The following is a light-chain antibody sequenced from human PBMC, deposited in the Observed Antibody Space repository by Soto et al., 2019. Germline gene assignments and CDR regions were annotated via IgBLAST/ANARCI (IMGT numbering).Light chain of an antibody. Sequence: EIVLTQSPCTLSLSPGERATLSCRASPSVTNYLAWYQQKPGQAPRLVIYGAFNRATGIPARFSGSGSGTDFTLTISSLEPEDFAVYYCQQRNIWPPVTFGQGTRLEIK. CDR3: QQRNIWPPVT. CDR2: GAF. CDR1: PSVTNY. V-gene: IGKV3-11*01. J-gene: IGKJ5*01.